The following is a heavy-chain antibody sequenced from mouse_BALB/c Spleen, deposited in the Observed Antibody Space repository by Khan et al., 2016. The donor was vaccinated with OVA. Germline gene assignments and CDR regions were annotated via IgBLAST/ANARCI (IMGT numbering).Heavy chain of an antibody. CDR1: GYTFTTYW. CDR3: ARDRIDY. V-gene: IGHV1-7*01. CDR2: INPTSGYT. J-gene: IGHJ2*01. Sequence: QIQLVQSGTELAKPGASVKMSCKASGYTFTTYWMHWVKQRPGQGLEWIGYINPTSGYTDYNEKFKDKATLSADKSSSTAYMQLSSLTSEDSAVYYCARDRIDYWGQGTTVTVSS.